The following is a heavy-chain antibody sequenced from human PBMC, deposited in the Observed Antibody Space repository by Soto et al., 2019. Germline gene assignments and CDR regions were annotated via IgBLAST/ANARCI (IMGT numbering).Heavy chain of an antibody. J-gene: IGHJ4*02. CDR1: GFTFSSYW. CDR3: ARAFSPRNKYYYDSSGPLLY. Sequence: GGSLRLSCAASGFTFSSYWMHWVRQAPGKGLVWVSRINSDGSSTSYADSVKGRFTISRDNSKNTLYLQMNSLRAEDTAVYYCARAFSPRNKYYYDSSGPLLYWGQGTLVTVSS. V-gene: IGHV3-74*01. CDR2: INSDGSST. D-gene: IGHD3-22*01.